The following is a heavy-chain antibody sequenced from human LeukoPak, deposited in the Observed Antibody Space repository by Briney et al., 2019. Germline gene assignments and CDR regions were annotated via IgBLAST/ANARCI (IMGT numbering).Heavy chain of an antibody. D-gene: IGHD4-11*01. CDR3: ARHDFYSNYPHNWFDP. J-gene: IGHJ5*02. V-gene: IGHV4-38-2*01. Sequence: SETLTLTCAVSGYSFSSGYYWGWIRQPPGKVLEWIESFYHSGNSYYNPPLKSRVSISVDTSKNQFYMNLSSVTAADTALYYCARHDFYSNYPHNWFDPRRQGTLVTVSS. CDR1: GYSFSSGYY. CDR2: FYHSGNS.